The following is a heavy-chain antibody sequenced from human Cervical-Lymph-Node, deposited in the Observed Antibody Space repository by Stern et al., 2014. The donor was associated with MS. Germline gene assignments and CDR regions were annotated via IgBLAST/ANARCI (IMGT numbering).Heavy chain of an antibody. J-gene: IGHJ4*02. Sequence: VQLVQSGSELRKPGASVKVSCKASGHSFNRYAVTWVRQAPGQGLEWLGWINTNTGNPTYAQGFTGRFVFSLDTSVSTTYLHISSLKAEDTAVYYCARDLRDISGYYLDSWGQGSLVTVSS. D-gene: IGHD3-22*01. CDR1: GHSFNRYA. V-gene: IGHV7-4-1*02. CDR3: ARDLRDISGYYLDS. CDR2: INTNTGNP.